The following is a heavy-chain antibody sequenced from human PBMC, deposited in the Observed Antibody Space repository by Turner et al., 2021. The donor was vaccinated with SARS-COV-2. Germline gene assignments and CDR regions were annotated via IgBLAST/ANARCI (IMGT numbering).Heavy chain of an antibody. CDR3: AKVASNPGDYFDY. Sequence: EVQLLESGGGLVQPGGSLRLSCAASGFTFSSYAMTWVRQAPGKGLEWVSAISGSGGRTYYAYSVKGRFTISRDNSKNTLYLQMNSLRAEDTAVYYCAKVASNPGDYFDYWGQGTLVTVSS. CDR2: ISGSGGRT. CDR1: GFTFSSYA. D-gene: IGHD4-17*01. V-gene: IGHV3-23*01. J-gene: IGHJ4*02.